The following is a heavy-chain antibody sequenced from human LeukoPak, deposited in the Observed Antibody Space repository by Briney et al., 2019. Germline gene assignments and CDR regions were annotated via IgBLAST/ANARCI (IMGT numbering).Heavy chain of an antibody. V-gene: IGHV1-2*02. Sequence: ASVKVSCKASGYTFTGYYMHWVRQAPGQGLEWMGWINPNSGGTNYAQKFQGRVTMTRDTSISTAYMELSRLRSDDTAVYYCARGEYYYGLGSPYWGQGTLVTVSS. CDR1: GYTFTGYY. J-gene: IGHJ4*02. D-gene: IGHD3-10*01. CDR3: ARGEYYYGLGSPY. CDR2: INPNSGGT.